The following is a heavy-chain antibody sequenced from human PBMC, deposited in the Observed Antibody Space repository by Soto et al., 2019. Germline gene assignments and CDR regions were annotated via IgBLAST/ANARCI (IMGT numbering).Heavy chain of an antibody. CDR3: ARDLGWNDLLNTYYYGMDV. CDR2: IKSKIDGGTT. Sequence: GGSLRLSCAASGFTFTNAWINWVRQAPGKGLEWVGRIKSKIDGGTTDFAAPVKGRGTVSRDTFKNTLFLQMDSLTVEDTAVYFCARDLGWNDLLNTYYYGMDVWGQGTTVTVSS. D-gene: IGHD1-1*01. J-gene: IGHJ6*02. CDR1: GFTFTNAW. V-gene: IGHV3-15*07.